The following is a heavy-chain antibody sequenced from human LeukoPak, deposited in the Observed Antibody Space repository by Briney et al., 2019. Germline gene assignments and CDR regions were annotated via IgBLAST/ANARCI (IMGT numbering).Heavy chain of an antibody. J-gene: IGHJ6*03. CDR1: GYTFTSYD. CDR3: ARRAVDNSYYYYMDV. Sequence: ASVKVSCKASGYTFTSYDINWVRQVTGQGLEWMGWMNPKSGNTGYAQKFQGRVTITRNTSISTAYMEVSSVRYEDTAVYYCARRAVDNSYYYYMDVWGKGTTVTVSS. CDR2: MNPKSGNT. V-gene: IGHV1-8*03. D-gene: IGHD6-19*01.